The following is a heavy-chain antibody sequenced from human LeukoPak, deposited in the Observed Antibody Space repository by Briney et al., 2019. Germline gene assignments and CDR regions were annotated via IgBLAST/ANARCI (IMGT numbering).Heavy chain of an antibody. D-gene: IGHD5-24*01. Sequence: ASVKVSCKVSGYTLTELSMHWVRQAPGKGLEWMGGFDPEDGETIYAQKFQGRVTMTEDTSTDTAYMELSSLRSEDTAVYYCARDGGDGYNNIPTDYWGQGTLVTVSS. CDR1: GYTLTELS. CDR3: ARDGGDGYNNIPTDY. J-gene: IGHJ4*02. V-gene: IGHV1-24*01. CDR2: FDPEDGET.